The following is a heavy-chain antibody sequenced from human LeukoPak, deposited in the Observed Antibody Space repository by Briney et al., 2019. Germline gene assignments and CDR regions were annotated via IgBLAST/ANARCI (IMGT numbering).Heavy chain of an antibody. J-gene: IGHJ4*02. V-gene: IGHV1-69*13. CDR3: ARAGGGTTLFDY. CDR2: IIPIFGTA. D-gene: IGHD1/OR15-1a*01. Sequence: GASVKVSCKASGGTFSSYAISWVRQAPGQGLEWMGGIIPIFGTANYAQKFQGRVTITADESTSTAYMELSSLRSEDTAVYYCARAGGGTTLFDYWGQGTLVTVSS. CDR1: GGTFSSYA.